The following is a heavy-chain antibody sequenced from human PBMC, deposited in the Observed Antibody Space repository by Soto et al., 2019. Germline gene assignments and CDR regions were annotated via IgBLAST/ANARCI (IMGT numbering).Heavy chain of an antibody. CDR1: GDSITSSSHY. Sequence: SETLSLTCTVSGDSITSSSHYWGWIRQPPGKGLECIANIYYSGSTYYNPSLKSRVTISVDTSKNQFSLKLTSVTAADTAVYHCARHVGNSPPGSWGQGTLVTVSS. CDR3: ARHVGNSPPGS. CDR2: IYYSGST. V-gene: IGHV4-39*01. J-gene: IGHJ4*02. D-gene: IGHD1-26*01.